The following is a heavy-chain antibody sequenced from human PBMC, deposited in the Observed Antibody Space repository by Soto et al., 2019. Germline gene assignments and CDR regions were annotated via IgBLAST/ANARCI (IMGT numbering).Heavy chain of an antibody. CDR1: GFTYSTYT. D-gene: IGHD2-2*01. CDR2: ISYDGSNK. CDR3: ARGDVLVPAATYSVPHDY. J-gene: IGHJ4*02. Sequence: GGSLRLSCAASGFTYSTYTMHWVRQAPGKGLEWVAVISYDGSNKYYADSVKGRFTISRDNSKNTLYLQMNSLRAEDTAVYYCARGDVLVPAATYSVPHDYWGQGTLVTVSS. V-gene: IGHV3-30-3*01.